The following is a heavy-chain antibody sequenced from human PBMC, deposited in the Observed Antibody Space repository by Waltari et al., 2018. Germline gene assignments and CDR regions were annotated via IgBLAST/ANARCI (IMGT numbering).Heavy chain of an antibody. CDR2: IYHSGST. Sequence: QVQLQESGPGLVKPSETLSLTCAVSGYSISSGYYWGWIRQPPGKGLEWIGSIYHSGSTYYNPFLKSRVTISVDTSKNQFSLKLSSVTAADTAVYYCARGLGSSSPFDYWGQGTPVTVSS. V-gene: IGHV4-38-2*01. CDR3: ARGLGSSSPFDY. J-gene: IGHJ4*02. CDR1: GYSISSGYY. D-gene: IGHD6-6*01.